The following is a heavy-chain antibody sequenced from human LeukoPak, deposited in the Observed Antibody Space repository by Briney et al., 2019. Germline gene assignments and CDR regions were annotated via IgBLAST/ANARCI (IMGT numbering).Heavy chain of an antibody. Sequence: PGGSLRLSCAASGFTVSSNYMSWVRQAPGKGLEWVSVIYSGGSTYYADSVKGRFTISRDNSKNMLYLQMHTLRAEDTAVYYCVRDYSSGWHDYFDYWGQGTLVTVSS. J-gene: IGHJ4*02. CDR1: GFTVSSNY. CDR3: VRDYSSGWHDYFDY. CDR2: IYSGGST. D-gene: IGHD6-19*01. V-gene: IGHV3-53*01.